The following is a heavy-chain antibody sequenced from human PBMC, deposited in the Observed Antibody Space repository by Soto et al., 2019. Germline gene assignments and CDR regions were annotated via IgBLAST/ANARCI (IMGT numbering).Heavy chain of an antibody. CDR3: ARERAAPSWIDP. Sequence: PETLSLTCTVAGPSITINYGTWIRRTAGKVCEWIARSYTSGTPDYNPSIKGRLSMSLHPSKNQFSLRLASVTAADTGIYYCARERAAPSWIDPWGQGILVTVSS. V-gene: IGHV4-4*07. J-gene: IGHJ5*02. D-gene: IGHD6-6*01. CDR1: GPSITINY. CDR2: SYTSGTP.